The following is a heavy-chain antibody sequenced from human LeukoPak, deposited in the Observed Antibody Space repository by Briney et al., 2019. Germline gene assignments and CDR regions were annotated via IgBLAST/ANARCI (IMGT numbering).Heavy chain of an antibody. CDR3: ARVTAWGYFDY. V-gene: IGHV3-7*01. Sequence: PGGSLRLSCAASGFTFSDYWMTWFRQAPGKGPERVASIGQDGSDIQYVDFVKGRFTISRDNGRNSVYLQMNSLRVEDTAVYYCARVTAWGYFDYWGQGTLVSVSS. CDR1: GFTFSDYW. CDR2: IGQDGSDI. D-gene: IGHD1-26*01. J-gene: IGHJ4*02.